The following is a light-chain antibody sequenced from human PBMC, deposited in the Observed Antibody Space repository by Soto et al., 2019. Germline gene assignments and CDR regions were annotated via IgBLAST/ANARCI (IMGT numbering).Light chain of an antibody. CDR2: GSS. J-gene: IGKJ5*01. V-gene: IGKV3-15*01. Sequence: EILMTQSPDTLSVSPGESATLSCRASQRVYSNLAWYQQRPGQAPRLLIYGSSTRATGVPPRFSGSASGTEFTLTISSLQSEDFGVYYCQQYNDWPRTFGQGTRLEI. CDR3: QQYNDWPRT. CDR1: QRVYSN.